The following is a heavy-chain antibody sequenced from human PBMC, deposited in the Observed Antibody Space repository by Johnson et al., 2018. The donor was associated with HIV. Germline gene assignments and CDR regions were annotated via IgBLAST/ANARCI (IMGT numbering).Heavy chain of an antibody. J-gene: IGHJ3*01. CDR2: IKSKTDSGTV. D-gene: IGHD5-18*01. CDR3: TTVARWIRTVAAFDV. CDR1: GLSFTGAW. Sequence: VQLVESGGGLVKPGGSLTLSCAVSGLSFTGAWVSWVRQAPGKGLEWVGRIKSKTDSGTVDYAAPVKDRFTISRDDSKSTLYLQMKSMNTEDTAVYYCTTVARWIRTVAAFDVWGQGTMVTVSS. V-gene: IGHV3-15*01.